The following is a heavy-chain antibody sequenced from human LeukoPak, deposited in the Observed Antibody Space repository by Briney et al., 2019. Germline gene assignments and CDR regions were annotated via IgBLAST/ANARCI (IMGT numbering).Heavy chain of an antibody. D-gene: IGHD6-13*01. J-gene: IGHJ6*03. CDR3: ARDYSSSWTGRYYYYMDV. CDR2: IKQDGSEK. CDR1: GFTFSRYW. V-gene: IGHV3-7*01. Sequence: GGSLRLSCAASGFTFSRYWMTWVRQAPGKGLEWVANIKQDGSEKYYVDSVKGRFTISRDNAKNSLYLQMGSLRAEDTAVYYCARDYSSSWTGRYYYYMDVWGRGTTVTVSS.